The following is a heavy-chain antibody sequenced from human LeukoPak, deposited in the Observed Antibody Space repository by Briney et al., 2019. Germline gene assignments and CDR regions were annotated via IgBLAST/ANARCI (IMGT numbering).Heavy chain of an antibody. Sequence: GASVKVSCKTSGYTFTAYHMHWVRQAPGRGLESVGWIYPPTGGTVLAGKFQGRVTMTRDTSIAAAYMELSGLTFDDTAVYYCVRENWYYDHWGQGTLVTVSS. CDR1: GYTFTAYH. D-gene: IGHD3-16*01. J-gene: IGHJ4*02. CDR3: VRENWYYDH. V-gene: IGHV1-2*02. CDR2: IYPPTGGT.